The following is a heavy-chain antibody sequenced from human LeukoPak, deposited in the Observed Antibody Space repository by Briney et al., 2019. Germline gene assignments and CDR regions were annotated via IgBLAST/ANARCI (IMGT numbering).Heavy chain of an antibody. D-gene: IGHD1-26*01. V-gene: IGHV4-61*01. J-gene: IGHJ4*02. CDR3: ARVDEELHFDY. CDR1: GYSISSGYY. CDR2: IYYSGST. Sequence: PSETLSLTCAVSGYSISSGYYWGWIRQPPVKGLEWIGYIYYSGSTNYNPSLKSRVTISVDTSKNQFSLKLSSVTAADTAVYYCARVDEELHFDYWGQGTLVTVSS.